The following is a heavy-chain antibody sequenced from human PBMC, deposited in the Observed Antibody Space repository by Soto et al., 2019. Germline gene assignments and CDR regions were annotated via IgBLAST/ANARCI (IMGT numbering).Heavy chain of an antibody. CDR3: ARGGGIVVVTAPYDY. D-gene: IGHD2-21*02. J-gene: IGHJ4*02. Sequence: ASVKVSCKASGYTFSSYYMNWVRQAPGQGLEWLGIINPSGGYTTYAQRFLGRVTMTSDTSTSTVHMELGSLTSEDTAVYYCARGGGIVVVTAPYDYWGQGTQVTVSS. V-gene: IGHV1-46*03. CDR1: GYTFSSYY. CDR2: INPSGGYT.